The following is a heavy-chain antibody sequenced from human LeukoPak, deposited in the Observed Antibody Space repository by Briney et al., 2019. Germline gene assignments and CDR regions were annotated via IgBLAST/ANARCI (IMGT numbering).Heavy chain of an antibody. D-gene: IGHD1-26*01. CDR1: GFTVSSNY. Sequence: PGGSLRLSCAASGFTVSSNYMSWVRQAPGKGLEWVSVIYSGGSTYYADSVKGRFTISRDNSKNTLYLQMNSLRAEDTAVYYCARGKGGATEAFDIWGQGTMVTVSS. CDR3: ARGKGGATEAFDI. J-gene: IGHJ3*02. V-gene: IGHV3-53*01. CDR2: IYSGGST.